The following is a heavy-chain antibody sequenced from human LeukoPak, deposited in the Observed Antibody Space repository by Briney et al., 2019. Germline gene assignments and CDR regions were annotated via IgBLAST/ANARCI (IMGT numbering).Heavy chain of an antibody. CDR2: INTNTGNP. Sequence: ASVKISCKASGYSFNSQGMNWVRQAPGQGLEWMGWINTNTGNPTYAQGFTGRFVSSLDTSVSTAYLQISSLKAEDTAVYYCARDKSGYYTKQSHYYYYYYMDVWGKGTTVTVSS. CDR1: GYSFNSQG. V-gene: IGHV7-4-1*02. D-gene: IGHD3-3*01. J-gene: IGHJ6*03. CDR3: ARDKSGYYTKQSHYYYYYYMDV.